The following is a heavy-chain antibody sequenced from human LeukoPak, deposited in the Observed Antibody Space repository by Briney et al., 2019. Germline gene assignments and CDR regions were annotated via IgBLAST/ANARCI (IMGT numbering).Heavy chain of an antibody. V-gene: IGHV3-23*01. D-gene: IGHD2-15*01. J-gene: IGHJ4*02. CDR3: AKVNKVAAATGYYFDY. Sequence: GGSLRLSCAASGFTFSSYTMSWVRQAPGKALEWVSAINGSGGSTYYADSVKGRFTISRDNSKNTLYLQMNSLRAEDTAVFYCAKVNKVAAATGYYFDYWGQGTLVTVSS. CDR2: INGSGGST. CDR1: GFTFSSYT.